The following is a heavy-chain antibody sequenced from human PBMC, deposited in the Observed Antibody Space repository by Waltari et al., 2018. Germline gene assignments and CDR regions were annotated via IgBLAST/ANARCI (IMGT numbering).Heavy chain of an antibody. D-gene: IGHD3-10*01. J-gene: IGHJ4*02. Sequence: EVQLVESGGGLVTPGGSLRLSCAASGFTFSSFSLNWVRQAPGKGLEWVSFISGSSGYIYYADSVNGRFTISRDNAKNLLYLQMSSLRAEDTAVYYCARDGSLGGFDYWGQGTLVTVSS. V-gene: IGHV3-21*06. CDR1: GFTFSSFS. CDR2: ISGSSGYI. CDR3: ARDGSLGGFDY.